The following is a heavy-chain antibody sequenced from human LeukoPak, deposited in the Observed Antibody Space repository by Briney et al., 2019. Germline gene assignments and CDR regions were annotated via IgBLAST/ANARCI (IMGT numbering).Heavy chain of an antibody. V-gene: IGHV3-30-3*01. D-gene: IGHD6-13*01. CDR2: ISYDGSNK. J-gene: IGHJ4*02. Sequence: GGSLRLSCAASGFTFSSYAMHWVRQAPGKGLEWVAVISYDGSNKYYADSVKGRFTISRDNSKNTLYLQMNSLRAEDTAVYYCARVGQQLARGLDYWGQGTLVTVSS. CDR1: GFTFSSYA. CDR3: ARVGQQLARGLDY.